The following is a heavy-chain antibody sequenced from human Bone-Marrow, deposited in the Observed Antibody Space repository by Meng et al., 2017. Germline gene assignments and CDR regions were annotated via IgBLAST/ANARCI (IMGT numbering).Heavy chain of an antibody. V-gene: IGHV4-34*01. Sequence: QVQLRQWGAGLLKPSETLSLTCAVYGGSFSGYYWSWIRQPPGKGLEWIGEINHSGSTNYNPSLKSRVTISVDTSKNQFSLKLSSVTAADTAVYYCARTRGYSYGYYGYWGQGTLVTVSS. CDR3: ARTRGYSYGYYGY. CDR1: GGSFSGYY. CDR2: INHSGST. J-gene: IGHJ4*02. D-gene: IGHD5-18*01.